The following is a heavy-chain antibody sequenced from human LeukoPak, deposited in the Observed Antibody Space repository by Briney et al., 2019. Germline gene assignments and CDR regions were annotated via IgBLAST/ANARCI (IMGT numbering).Heavy chain of an antibody. CDR3: ATYRQVLLPFES. V-gene: IGHV3-23*01. CDR1: GGSFSGYF. J-gene: IGHJ4*02. Sequence: ETLSLTCVAYGGSFSGYFWSWIRQPPGKGLEWVSSIFPSGGEIHYADSVRGRFTISRDNSKSTLSLQMNSLRAEDTAIYYCATYRQVLLPFESWGQGTLVTVSS. CDR2: IFPSGGEI. D-gene: IGHD2-8*02.